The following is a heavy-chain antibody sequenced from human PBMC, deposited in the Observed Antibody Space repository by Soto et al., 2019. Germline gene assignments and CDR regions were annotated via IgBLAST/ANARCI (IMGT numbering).Heavy chain of an antibody. CDR1: GFTFSSYA. V-gene: IGHV3-30-3*01. CDR2: ISYDGSNK. Sequence: GSLRLSCAASGFTFSSYAMHWVRQAPGKGLEWVAVISYDGSNKYYADSVKGRFTISRDNSKNTLYLQMNSLRDEDTAVYYCARTSGRFDYWGQGTLVTVSS. D-gene: IGHD1-1*01. J-gene: IGHJ4*02. CDR3: ARTSGRFDY.